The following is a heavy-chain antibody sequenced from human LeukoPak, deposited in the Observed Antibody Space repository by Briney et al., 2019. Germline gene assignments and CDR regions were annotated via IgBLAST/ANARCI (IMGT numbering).Heavy chain of an antibody. J-gene: IGHJ3*02. Sequence: SQTLSLTCTVSGGSISSGGYYWSWIRQYPGKGLEWIGNIYYSGSTYYNPSLESRVTISVDTSKYKFSLKLSSVTAADTAIYYCAKGGGDPRDAFDIWGQGTVVTISS. CDR3: AKGGGDPRDAFDI. D-gene: IGHD3-16*01. CDR1: GGSISSGGYY. V-gene: IGHV4-31*03. CDR2: IYYSGST.